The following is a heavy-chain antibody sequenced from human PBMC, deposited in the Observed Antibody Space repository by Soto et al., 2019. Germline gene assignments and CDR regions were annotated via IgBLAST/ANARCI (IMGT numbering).Heavy chain of an antibody. Sequence: GASVKVSCKASAYTFTDYYIHWVRQAPGQGLEWMGWINPNSGGSYFAQKFLGRVTMTRDTSITTAYMEPSRLRSDDTAVYYCARALPEIRMMEGGSFDPWGQGTVVTVSS. CDR2: INPNSGGS. CDR3: ARALPEIRMMEGGSFDP. D-gene: IGHD1-1*01. J-gene: IGHJ5*02. CDR1: AYTFTDYY. V-gene: IGHV1-2*02.